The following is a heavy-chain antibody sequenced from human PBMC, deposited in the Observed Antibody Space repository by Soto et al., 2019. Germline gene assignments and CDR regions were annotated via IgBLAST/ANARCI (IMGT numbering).Heavy chain of an antibody. V-gene: IGHV1-69*13. CDR2: IIPIFGTA. CDR3: ARAPPIAAAGIYY. Sequence: GASVKFSCKASGGTFSSYAISWVRQAPGQGLEWMGGIIPIFGTANYAQKFQGRVTITADESTSTAYMELSSLRSEDTAVYYCARAPPIAAAGIYYWGQGTLVTVSS. D-gene: IGHD6-13*01. J-gene: IGHJ4*02. CDR1: GGTFSSYA.